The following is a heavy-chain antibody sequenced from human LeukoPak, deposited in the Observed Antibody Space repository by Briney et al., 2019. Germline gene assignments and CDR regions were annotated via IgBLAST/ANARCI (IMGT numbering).Heavy chain of an antibody. D-gene: IGHD6-13*01. J-gene: IGHJ4*02. CDR1: GGSISSYY. Sequence: SETLSLTCTVSGGSISSYYWSWIRQPPGKGLEWIGYIYYSGSTNYNPSLKSRVTISVDTSKNQFSLKLSSVTAADTAVYYCARVGSSWPHYYFDSWGRGTLVTVSS. CDR2: IYYSGST. CDR3: ARVGSSWPHYYFDS. V-gene: IGHV4-59*01.